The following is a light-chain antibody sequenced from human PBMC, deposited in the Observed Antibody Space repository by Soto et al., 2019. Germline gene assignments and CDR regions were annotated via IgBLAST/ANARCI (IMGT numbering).Light chain of an antibody. V-gene: IGLV2-23*02. CDR3: CSYAGSRTHVL. Sequence: QSALTQPASVSGSPGQSITISCIGTSSDVGSYNLVSWYQQHPGKAPKVLIYKVSERPSGVSNRFSGSKSGNTASLTISGLQAEDEAEYYCCSYAGSRTHVLFGGGTKLTVL. CDR2: KVS. J-gene: IGLJ2*01. CDR1: SSDVGSYNL.